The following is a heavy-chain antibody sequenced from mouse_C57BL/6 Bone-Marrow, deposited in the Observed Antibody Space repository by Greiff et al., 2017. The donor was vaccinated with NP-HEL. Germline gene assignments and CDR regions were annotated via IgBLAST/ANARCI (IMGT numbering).Heavy chain of an antibody. J-gene: IGHJ3*01. Sequence: VQLQQSGPGMVKPSQSLSLSCTVTGYSITSGYDWHWIRHFPGNKLEWMGYISYSGSTNYNPSLKSRISITHDTSKNHFFLQLNSVTTEDTATYSGAREGDDSSAYVGFDYWGQGTPVTVSA. CDR3: AREGDDSSAYVGFDY. V-gene: IGHV3-1*01. CDR2: ISYSGST. D-gene: IGHD3-2*02. CDR1: GYSITSGYD.